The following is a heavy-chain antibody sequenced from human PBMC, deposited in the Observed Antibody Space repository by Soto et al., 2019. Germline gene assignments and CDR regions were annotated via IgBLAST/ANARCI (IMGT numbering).Heavy chain of an antibody. J-gene: IGHJ5*02. Sequence: SSETLSLTCAVYGGSFNGYYWNWIRQPPGKGLEWIGEINHTGGTHYNPSLKSRVTMSVDTSKNQFSLRLSSVTAADTAIYYCANRIKVLGLLIHPFDTWGQGTQAIVSP. CDR2: INHTGGT. V-gene: IGHV4-34*01. CDR1: GGSFNGYY. CDR3: ANRIKVLGLLIHPFDT. D-gene: IGHD2-21*01.